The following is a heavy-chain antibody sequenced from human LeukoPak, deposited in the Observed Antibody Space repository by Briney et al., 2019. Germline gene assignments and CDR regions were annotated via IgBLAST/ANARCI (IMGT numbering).Heavy chain of an antibody. CDR2: IYYSGST. V-gene: IGHV4-59*01. J-gene: IGHJ4*02. Sequence: SETLSLTCAVYGGSISSYYWSWIRQPPGKGLEWIAYIYYSGSTNYNPSLKSRVTIPVDTSKNQFSLKLSSVTAADTAVYYCARRYGSGSSGTFDYWGQGTLVTVSS. D-gene: IGHD3-10*01. CDR3: ARRYGSGSSGTFDY. CDR1: GGSISSYY.